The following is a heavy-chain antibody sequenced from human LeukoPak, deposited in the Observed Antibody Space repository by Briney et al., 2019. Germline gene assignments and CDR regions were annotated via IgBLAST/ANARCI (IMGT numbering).Heavy chain of an antibody. D-gene: IGHD6-13*01. J-gene: IGHJ4*02. CDR3: ARISSSWSSCDY. CDR1: GYTFIHYA. Sequence: ASVKVSCKASGYTFIHYALHWVRQAPGQRLEWMGWINAGNGDTKYSQKFEARVTMTRDTSATTVYMELSSLRSEDTAVYYCARISSSWSSCDYWGQGTLVTVSS. V-gene: IGHV1-3*01. CDR2: INAGNGDT.